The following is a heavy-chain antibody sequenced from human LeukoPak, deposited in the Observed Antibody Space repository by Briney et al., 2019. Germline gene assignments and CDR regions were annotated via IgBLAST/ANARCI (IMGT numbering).Heavy chain of an antibody. CDR1: GYTFTSHY. J-gene: IGHJ4*02. CDR3: ARSPITNIWYYFDY. D-gene: IGHD2-8*02. CDR2: INPSGGST. Sequence: ASMKISCKASGYTFTSHYVHWVRQAPGQGPEWMGMINPSGGSTSYSRKFQGRVTMTRDTSTTTLYMDLSSLRSEDTAVYYCARSPITNIWYYFDYWGQGTLVTVSS. V-gene: IGHV1-46*01.